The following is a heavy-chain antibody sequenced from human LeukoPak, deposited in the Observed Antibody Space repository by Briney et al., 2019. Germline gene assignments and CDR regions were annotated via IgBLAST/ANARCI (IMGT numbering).Heavy chain of an antibody. V-gene: IGHV1-69*05. D-gene: IGHD4-23*01. Sequence: GASVKVSCKASGYTFTSYGISWVRQAPGQGLEWMGRIIPIFGTANYAQKFQGRVTITTDESTSTAYMELSSLRSEDTAVYFCARATGNSDHSPREPIHWYFDLWGRGTLVTVSS. CDR3: ARATGNSDHSPREPIHWYFDL. CDR2: IIPIFGTA. J-gene: IGHJ2*01. CDR1: GYTFTSYG.